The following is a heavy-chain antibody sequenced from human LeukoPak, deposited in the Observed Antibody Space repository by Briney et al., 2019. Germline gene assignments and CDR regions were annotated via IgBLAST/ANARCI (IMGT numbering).Heavy chain of an antibody. CDR3: ARHNYYHFDY. CDR2: IKHDGSAN. V-gene: IGHV3-7*01. J-gene: IGHJ4*02. Sequence: GGSLRLSCTASGFTFNSYSMSWVRQAPGKGLGWVANIKHDGSANYYVDSVRGRVTISRDNAKNSLYIQMNTLRAEDTAVYFCARHNYYHFDYWGQGTLVTASS. D-gene: IGHD1-1*01. CDR1: GFTFNSYS.